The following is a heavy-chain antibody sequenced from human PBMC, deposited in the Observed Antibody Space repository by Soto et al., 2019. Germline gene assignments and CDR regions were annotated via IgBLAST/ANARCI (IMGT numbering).Heavy chain of an antibody. V-gene: IGHV1-46*01. D-gene: IGHD2-15*01. CDR3: ARDTRDCRGGSCYPYYFDY. CDR1: GYTFTSYY. CDR2: INPSGGST. J-gene: IGHJ4*02. Sequence: GASVKVSSKASGYTFTSYYMHGVRQAPGQGLEWMGIINPSGGSTSYAQKFQGRVTMTRDTSTSTVYMELSSLRSEDTTVYYCARDTRDCRGGSCYPYYFDYWGQGTLVTVSS.